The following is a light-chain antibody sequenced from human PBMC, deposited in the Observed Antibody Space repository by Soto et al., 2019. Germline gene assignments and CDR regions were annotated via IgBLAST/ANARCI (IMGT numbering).Light chain of an antibody. V-gene: IGKV3-15*01. J-gene: IGKJ4*01. Sequence: EMGMTQSSATGSVSTGKGATRAVRAGQSVSSGLAWYQQKPGQTPRLLIYAASTRATGIPARFSGSGSGTEFTLTISSLQSEDFAVYFCQQYNNWPLTFGGGTKVDIK. CDR3: QQYNNWPLT. CDR2: AAS. CDR1: QSVSSG.